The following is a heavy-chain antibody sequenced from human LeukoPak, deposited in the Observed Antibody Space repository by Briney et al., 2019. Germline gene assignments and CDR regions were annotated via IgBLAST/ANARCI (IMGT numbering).Heavy chain of an antibody. CDR3: ARVDTAMVDYYYYYGMDV. D-gene: IGHD5-18*01. J-gene: IGHJ6*02. CDR2: IWYDGSNK. V-gene: IGHV3-33*01. CDR1: GFTFSSYG. Sequence: PGGSLRLSCAASGFTFSSYGMHWVRQAPGKGLEWVAVIWYDGSNKYYADSVKGRFTISRDNSKNTLYLQMNSLRAEDTAVYYCARVDTAMVDYYYYYGMDVWGQGTTVTVSS.